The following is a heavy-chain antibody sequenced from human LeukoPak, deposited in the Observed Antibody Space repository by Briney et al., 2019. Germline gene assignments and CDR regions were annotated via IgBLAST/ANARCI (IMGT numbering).Heavy chain of an antibody. V-gene: IGHV3-21*01. D-gene: IGHD3-22*01. J-gene: IGHJ5*02. CDR3: ASDLYYYDSSGYHS. CDR1: GFTFSTYW. Sequence: GGSLRLSCAASGFTFSTYWMSWVRQAPGKGLEWVSSISRSSTYTHYTDSVKGRFTISRDNAKNSLSLQMNSLRAEDTAVYYCASDLYYYDSSGYHSWGQGTLVTVSS. CDR2: ISRSSTYT.